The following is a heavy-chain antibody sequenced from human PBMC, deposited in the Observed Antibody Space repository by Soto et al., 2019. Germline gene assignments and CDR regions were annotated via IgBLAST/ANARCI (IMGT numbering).Heavy chain of an antibody. J-gene: IGHJ4*02. D-gene: IGHD3-22*01. Sequence: GPSLKISRKGSACRFPTCLVRWGRQIPETGLEWMGIIYPGDSDTRYSPSFQGQVTISADKSISTAYLQWSSLKASDTAMYYCVRRYYYDSRGCSYDYWGQGPLVTVSS. CDR3: VRRYYYDSRGCSYDY. CDR2: IYPGDSDT. CDR1: ACRFPTCL. V-gene: IGHV5-51*01.